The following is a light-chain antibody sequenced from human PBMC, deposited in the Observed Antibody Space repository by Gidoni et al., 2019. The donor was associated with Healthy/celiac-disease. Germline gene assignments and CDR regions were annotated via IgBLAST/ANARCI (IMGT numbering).Light chain of an antibody. CDR3: QQYNNCPLT. Sequence: IVMMQSPATLSVSPGERATLSCRASQSVSSNLAWYQQKPGQAPRLLIYGASTRATGIPARFSGSGSGTEFTLTISSLQSEDFAVYYCQQYNNCPLTFGGGTKVEIK. V-gene: IGKV3D-15*02. J-gene: IGKJ4*01. CDR2: GAS. CDR1: QSVSSN.